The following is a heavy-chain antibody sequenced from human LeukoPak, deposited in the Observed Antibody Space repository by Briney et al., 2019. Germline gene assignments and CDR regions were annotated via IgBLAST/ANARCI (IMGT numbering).Heavy chain of an antibody. D-gene: IGHD1-26*01. CDR1: GFTFSSYG. Sequence: GGTLRLSCAASGFTFSSYGMSWVRQAPGKGLEWVSAISGSGGSTYYADSVKGRFTISRDNSKNTLYLQMNSLRAEDTAVYYCAKGIVGATFGFDYWGQGTLVTVSS. V-gene: IGHV3-23*01. CDR3: AKGIVGATFGFDY. J-gene: IGHJ4*02. CDR2: ISGSGGST.